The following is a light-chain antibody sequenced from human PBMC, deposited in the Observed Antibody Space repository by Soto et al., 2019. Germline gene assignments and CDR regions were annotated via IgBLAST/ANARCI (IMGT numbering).Light chain of an antibody. Sequence: QSVLTQPASVSGSPGQSITISCTGTSSDVGGYNYVPWYQQHPGKAPKLMIYEVSNRPSGVSNRFSGSKSGNTASLTISGLQAEDEADYYCSSYTSSSNYVFGTGTKSPS. CDR2: EVS. V-gene: IGLV2-14*01. CDR1: SSDVGGYNY. J-gene: IGLJ1*01. CDR3: SSYTSSSNYV.